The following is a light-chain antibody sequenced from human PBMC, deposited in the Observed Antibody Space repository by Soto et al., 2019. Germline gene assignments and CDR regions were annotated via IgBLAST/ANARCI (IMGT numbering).Light chain of an antibody. CDR2: RNR. CDR1: SSNIGAGYD. J-gene: IGLJ2*01. V-gene: IGLV1-40*01. Sequence: QPVLTQPPSVSGAPGQRVTISCTGSSSNIGAGYDVHWYQHLPGTAPKVLIYRNRHRPSGVPDRFSGSKSGTSASLAITGLQADDEADYYCQSYDISLSGVLFGGGTKVTVL. CDR3: QSYDISLSGVL.